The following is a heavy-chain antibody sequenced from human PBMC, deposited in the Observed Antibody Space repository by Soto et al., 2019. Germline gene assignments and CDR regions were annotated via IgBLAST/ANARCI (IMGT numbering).Heavy chain of an antibody. J-gene: IGHJ5*02. V-gene: IGHV3-23*01. CDR1: GFTCSNYG. Sequence: GGSLRLSCAASGFTCSNYGMNWVRQAPGKGREWVSGISTNGDTANYSDSVKGRFTISRDNSKNALYMQMNGLRPADTAVYYWASSVAPRDWFDPWGQGTLVTVSS. CDR3: ASSVAPRDWFDP. CDR2: ISTNGDTA. D-gene: IGHD2-15*01.